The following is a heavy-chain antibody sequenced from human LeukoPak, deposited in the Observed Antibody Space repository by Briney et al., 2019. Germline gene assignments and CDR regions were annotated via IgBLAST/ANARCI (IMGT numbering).Heavy chain of an antibody. CDR3: ARLSGHFYFYYYMDV. Sequence: SETLSLTCTVSGGSIRNTDYYWGWIRQPPGKGLEWIGNIYYSGTTYYNPSLKSRVTISVDTSKNQFSLRLTSVTAADTAVYYCARLSGHFYFYYYMDVWGKGTTVTVSS. J-gene: IGHJ6*03. CDR1: GGSIRNTDYY. V-gene: IGHV4-39*07. CDR2: IYYSGTT.